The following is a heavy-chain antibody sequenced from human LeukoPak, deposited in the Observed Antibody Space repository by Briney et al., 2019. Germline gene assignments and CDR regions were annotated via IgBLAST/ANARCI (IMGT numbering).Heavy chain of an antibody. CDR2: IDGSGDTI. CDR1: GFTFSDYS. V-gene: IGHV3-48*02. CDR3: SRRFDC. Sequence: GESLRLSCAASGFTFSDYSMNWVRQAPGKGLEWVSYIDGSGDTIYYADSVKGRFNISRDNANTSLDLQINSLRDEDTAVYFCSRRFDCWGQGTLVTVSS. J-gene: IGHJ4*02.